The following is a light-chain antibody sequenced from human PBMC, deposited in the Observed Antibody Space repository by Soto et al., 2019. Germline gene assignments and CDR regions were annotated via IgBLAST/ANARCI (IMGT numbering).Light chain of an antibody. CDR2: GAS. Sequence: EIVLTQSPGTLSLSPGERATLSCRASQSVSSNYLAWYQQKPGQAPRLLIYGASSRATGIPDRFSGSASGTDFTLTISRLEPEDFAVYYCQQYGRSPGLFTFGPGTKVGIK. CDR1: QSVSSNY. CDR3: QQYGRSPGLFT. V-gene: IGKV3-20*01. J-gene: IGKJ3*01.